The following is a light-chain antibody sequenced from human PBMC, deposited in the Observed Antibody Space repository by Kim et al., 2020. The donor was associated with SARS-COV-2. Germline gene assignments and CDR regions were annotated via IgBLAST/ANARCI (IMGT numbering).Light chain of an antibody. V-gene: IGKV3-15*01. CDR2: GAS. Sequence: VSPWERVTLSCPSSQSVNSTQAWYQQKRGQSPTLLIFGASTRATGVPARFSGRGFGTEFSFTISSLQSEDFAIYFCQQYENWPPYTFGQGTKLEI. CDR3: QQYENWPPYT. CDR1: QSVNST. J-gene: IGKJ2*01.